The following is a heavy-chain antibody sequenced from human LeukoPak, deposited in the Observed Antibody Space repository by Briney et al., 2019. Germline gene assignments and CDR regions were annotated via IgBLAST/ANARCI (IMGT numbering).Heavy chain of an antibody. CDR3: ARGTYYYDY. Sequence: TGGSLRLSCAASRFTFSSYWMSWVRQAPGKGLEWVANIKQDESEKYYVDSVKGRFTISRDNAKNSLYLQMNSLRAEDTAVYYCARGTYYYDYWGQGTLVTVSS. CDR1: RFTFSSYW. J-gene: IGHJ4*02. D-gene: IGHD3-16*01. V-gene: IGHV3-7*01. CDR2: IKQDESEK.